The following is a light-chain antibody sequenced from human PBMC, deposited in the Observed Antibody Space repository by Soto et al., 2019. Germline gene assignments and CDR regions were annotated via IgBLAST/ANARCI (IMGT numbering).Light chain of an antibody. CDR3: ATWDSSVSVLV. CDR1: SSNIGKNF. J-gene: IGLJ1*01. Sequence: QSVLTQPPSVFAAPGQRVTITCSGSSSNIGKNFISWYRQVAGTAPTLIVYDSCLRPSGIPDRVSGSKSGTSATLDIAGLQTGDEATYYCATWDSSVSVLVFGTGTKVTVL. CDR2: DSC. V-gene: IGLV1-51*01.